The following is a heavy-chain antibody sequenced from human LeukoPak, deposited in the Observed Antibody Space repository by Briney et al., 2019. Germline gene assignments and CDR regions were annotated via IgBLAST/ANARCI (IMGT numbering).Heavy chain of an antibody. CDR2: MNPNSGNT. CDR3: ARVGDGYNTNYYYYYYMDV. D-gene: IGHD5-24*01. CDR1: RYTFTSYD. Sequence: GASVKVSCKASRYTFTSYDINWVRQATGQGLEWMGWMNPNSGNTGYAQKFQGRVTMTRNTSISTAYMELSSLRSEDTAVYYCARVGDGYNTNYYYYYYMDVWGKGTTVTVSS. J-gene: IGHJ6*03. V-gene: IGHV1-8*01.